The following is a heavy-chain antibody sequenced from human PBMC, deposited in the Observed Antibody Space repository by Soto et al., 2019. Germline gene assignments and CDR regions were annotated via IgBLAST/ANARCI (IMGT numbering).Heavy chain of an antibody. CDR3: ARAVYYGSGTKGYGMDV. CDR1: GGSFSGYY. D-gene: IGHD3-10*01. CDR2: INHSGST. V-gene: IGHV4-34*01. Sequence: QVQLQQWGAGLLKPSETLSLTCAVYGGSFSGYYWSWIRQPPGKGLEWIGEINHSGSTNYNPSLKSRVTISVDTSKNQFSLKLSSVTAADTAVYYCARAVYYGSGTKGYGMDVWGQGTTVTVSS. J-gene: IGHJ6*02.